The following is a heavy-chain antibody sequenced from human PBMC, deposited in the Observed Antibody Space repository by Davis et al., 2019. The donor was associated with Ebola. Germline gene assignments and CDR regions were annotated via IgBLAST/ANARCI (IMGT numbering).Heavy chain of an antibody. Sequence: AASVKVSCKASGYTFTYRYLHWVRQAPRQALEWMGWITPFNGNTNYAQKFQGRVTITRDMSTSTSYLDLSNLRSEDTAVYYCAASAGTVGKFDYWGQGTLVTVSS. J-gene: IGHJ4*01. CDR1: GYTFTYRY. V-gene: IGHV1-45*03. CDR2: ITPFNGNT. D-gene: IGHD1-14*01. CDR3: AASAGTVGKFDY.